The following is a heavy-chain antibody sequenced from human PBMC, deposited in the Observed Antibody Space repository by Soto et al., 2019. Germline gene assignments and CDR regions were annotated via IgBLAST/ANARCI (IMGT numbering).Heavy chain of an antibody. Sequence: SETLSLTCTVSGGSISSYYLSWIRQPPGKGLEWIGYIYYSGSTNYNPSLKSRVTISVDTSKNQFSLKLSSVTAADTAVYYCARGITIFGVLRHMDVWGKGTTVTVSS. V-gene: IGHV4-59*01. CDR1: GGSISSYY. CDR3: ARGITIFGVLRHMDV. D-gene: IGHD3-3*01. J-gene: IGHJ6*03. CDR2: IYYSGST.